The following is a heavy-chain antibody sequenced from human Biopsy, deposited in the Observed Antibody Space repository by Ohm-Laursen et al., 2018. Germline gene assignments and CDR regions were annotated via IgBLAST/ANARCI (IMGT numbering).Heavy chain of an antibody. D-gene: IGHD2-15*01. V-gene: IGHV3-21*01. CDR1: GFSVSSYD. J-gene: IGHJ6*02. CDR3: ARDACRRASEGGMDV. CDR2: ISGTSRNI. Sequence: SLRLSCAASGFSVSSYDINWVRQAPGKGLEWVSYISGTSRNIYNADSVRGRFTIARDIANNSLYLQLNSLRVEDTTVYYCARDACRRASEGGMDVWGQGTTVTVSS.